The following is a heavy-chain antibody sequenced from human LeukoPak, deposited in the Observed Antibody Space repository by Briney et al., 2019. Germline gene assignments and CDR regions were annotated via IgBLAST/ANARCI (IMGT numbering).Heavy chain of an antibody. D-gene: IGHD6-19*01. J-gene: IGHJ3*02. CDR2: ISSSGSTI. V-gene: IGHV3-11*01. Sequence: GGSLRLSCAASGFTFSDYYMSWIRQAPGKGLEWGSYISSSGSTIYYADSVKGRFTISRDNAKNSLYLQMNSLRAEDTAVYYCARCNGYSTGSDAFDIWGQGTMVTVSS. CDR1: GFTFSDYY. CDR3: ARCNGYSTGSDAFDI.